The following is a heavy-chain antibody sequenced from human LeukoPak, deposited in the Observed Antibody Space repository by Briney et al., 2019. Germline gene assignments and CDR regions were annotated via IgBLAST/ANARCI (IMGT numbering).Heavy chain of an antibody. CDR2: ISAYNGNT. J-gene: IGHJ4*02. D-gene: IGHD1-26*01. CDR3: ARSSDSGSYFDY. Sequence: ASVKVSCKASGYTFTSYGISWVRQAPGQGLEWMGWISAYNGNTNYAQKLQGRVTMTTDTSTSTAYMELRSLRSDDAAVYYCARSSDSGSYFDYWGQGTLVTVSS. V-gene: IGHV1-18*01. CDR1: GYTFTSYG.